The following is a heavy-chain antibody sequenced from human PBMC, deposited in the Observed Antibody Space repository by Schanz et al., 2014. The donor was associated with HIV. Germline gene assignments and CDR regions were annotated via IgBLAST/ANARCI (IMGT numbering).Heavy chain of an antibody. CDR2: INIMLGKT. Sequence: QVQLVQSGAEVKKSGSSVKVSCKASGGTIRNLGISWVRQAPGQGLEWMGVINIMLGKTNYAQKFQGRVSMTADQSTSTAYMEVSSLRSDDTAVYYCASGRRSGIGWRMDVWGQGTTVTVSS. CDR1: GGTIRNLG. CDR3: ASGRRSGIGWRMDV. D-gene: IGHD6-19*01. J-gene: IGHJ6*02. V-gene: IGHV1-69*01.